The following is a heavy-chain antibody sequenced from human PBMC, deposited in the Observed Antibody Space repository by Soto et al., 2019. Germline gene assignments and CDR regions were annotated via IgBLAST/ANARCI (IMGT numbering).Heavy chain of an antibody. Sequence: SDTLSLTCTVSGGSISSGNYYWSWIRQHPGKGLEWIGYIHYSGDNYYNPSLKSRVTISVDTSKNQFSLKLSSVTAADTAVYYCARGTAWYDILTGYYRPYYFDYWGQGTLVT. CDR2: IHYSGDN. D-gene: IGHD3-9*01. V-gene: IGHV4-31*03. CDR3: ARGTAWYDILTGYYRPYYFDY. CDR1: GGSISSGNYY. J-gene: IGHJ4*02.